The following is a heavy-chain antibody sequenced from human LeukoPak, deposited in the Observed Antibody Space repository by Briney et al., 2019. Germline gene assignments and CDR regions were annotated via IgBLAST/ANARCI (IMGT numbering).Heavy chain of an antibody. J-gene: IGHJ3*02. D-gene: IGHD2-21*02. CDR3: AKELYCGGDCYAFDI. CDR1: GFTFSSYG. V-gene: IGHV3-30*18. CDR2: ISYDGSNK. Sequence: GGSLRLSCAASGFTFSSYGMHWVRQAPGKGLEWVAVISYDGSNKYYADSVKGRFTISRDNSKNTLYLQMNSLRAEDTAVYYCAKELYCGGDCYAFDIWGQGTMVTVSS.